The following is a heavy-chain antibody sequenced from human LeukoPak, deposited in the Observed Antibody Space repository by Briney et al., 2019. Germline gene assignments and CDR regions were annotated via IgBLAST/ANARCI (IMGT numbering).Heavy chain of an antibody. CDR1: GYTFSSYD. CDR3: ARSFVGTRKRNDY. V-gene: IGHV1-8*01. Sequence: GASVKVSCKASGYTFSSYDINSVRQATGQGLEWMGWMNPNSGNTGYAQRFQGRVNMPRSTSISTVYMELSSLTSDDTGVYYCARSFVGTRKRNDYWGQGTLVTVSS. CDR2: MNPNSGNT. J-gene: IGHJ4*02. D-gene: IGHD4-23*01.